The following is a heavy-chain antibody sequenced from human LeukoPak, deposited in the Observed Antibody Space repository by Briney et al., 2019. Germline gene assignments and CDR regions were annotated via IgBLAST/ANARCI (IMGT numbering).Heavy chain of an antibody. D-gene: IGHD3-3*01. V-gene: IGHV3-21*01. CDR3: ERDKEPYYDFWSGYSSAGGSHYNGMDV. Sequence: GGSLRLSCVASGFTFSSYSMTWVRQAPGKGLEWVSLIIRSSSYIYYADSVKGRFTISRDNAKNSLYMQMNSLSADDKAVYYCERDKEPYYDFWSGYSSAGGSHYNGMDVWGQGTTVTVSS. CDR1: GFTFSSYS. CDR2: IIRSSSYI. J-gene: IGHJ6*02.